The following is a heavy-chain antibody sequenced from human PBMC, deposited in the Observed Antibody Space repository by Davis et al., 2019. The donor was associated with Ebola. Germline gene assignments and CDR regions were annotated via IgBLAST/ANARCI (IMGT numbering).Heavy chain of an antibody. CDR3: ASSITMIVVADY. J-gene: IGHJ4*02. CDR2: ISTSSSYI. CDR1: GFTFSSYG. Sequence: GESLKISCAASGFTFSSYGMNWVRQAPGKGLEWVSSISTSSSYIYYADSVKGRFTISRDNAKNSLYLQMNSLRAEDTAVYYCASSITMIVVADYWGQGTLVTVSS. D-gene: IGHD3-22*01. V-gene: IGHV3-21*01.